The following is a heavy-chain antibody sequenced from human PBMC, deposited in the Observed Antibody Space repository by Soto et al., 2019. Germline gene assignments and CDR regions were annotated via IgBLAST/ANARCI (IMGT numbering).Heavy chain of an antibody. J-gene: IGHJ6*03. Sequence: PWQTLSLTCAISGDSVSSNNAAWNWIRQSPSRGLEWLGRTYYRSRWYNDYAVSVKSRITVNPDTSKNQFSLQLTSVTPEDTAVYYCAGTTSHYWYYMDVWGKGTTVTVSS. CDR1: GDSVSSNNAA. CDR2: TYYRSRWYN. D-gene: IGHD1-7*01. V-gene: IGHV6-1*01. CDR3: AGTTSHYWYYMDV.